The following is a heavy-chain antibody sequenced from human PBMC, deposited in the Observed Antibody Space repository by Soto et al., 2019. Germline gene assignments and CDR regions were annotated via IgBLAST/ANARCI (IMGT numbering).Heavy chain of an antibody. V-gene: IGHV3-30-3*01. Sequence: ESGGGVVQPGRSLRLSCAASGLTLSSYAMHWVRQAPGKGLEWVAVISYDGSKKYYADSVKGRFTISRENSKNTLYLQMNSLRAEDTAVYYCARGITMVRGVIIDYFDYWGQGTLVTVSS. J-gene: IGHJ4*02. CDR2: ISYDGSKK. CDR1: GLTLSSYA. D-gene: IGHD3-10*01. CDR3: ARGITMVRGVIIDYFDY.